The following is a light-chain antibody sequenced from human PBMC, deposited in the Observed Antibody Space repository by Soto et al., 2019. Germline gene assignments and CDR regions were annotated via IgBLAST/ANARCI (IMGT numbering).Light chain of an antibody. Sequence: EIVLTQSPGTLSLSPGERATLSCRASQSVTSSYLAWYQRKPGQAPRLLIFAASTRDTGIPDRFSGSGSGTVFTLTISRLEPEDFSLYYCQQYGSTPPTFGQGTKVEIK. J-gene: IGKJ2*01. CDR2: AAS. V-gene: IGKV3-20*01. CDR1: QSVTSSY. CDR3: QQYGSTPPT.